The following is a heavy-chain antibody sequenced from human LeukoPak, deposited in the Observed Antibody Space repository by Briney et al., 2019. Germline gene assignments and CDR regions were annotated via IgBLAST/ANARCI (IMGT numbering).Heavy chain of an antibody. J-gene: IGHJ4*01. CDR1: GFTFSSNA. Sequence: GGSLRLSCAASGFTFSSNAMNWVRQAPGKGLGWVSDITGSGDSTYYADSVKGRFTISRDNSKNTVYLQMNSLRVEDTAVYHCGKERYGSSSVVDYWGHGTLVTVSS. V-gene: IGHV3-23*01. D-gene: IGHD6-6*01. CDR2: ITGSGDST. CDR3: GKERYGSSSVVDY.